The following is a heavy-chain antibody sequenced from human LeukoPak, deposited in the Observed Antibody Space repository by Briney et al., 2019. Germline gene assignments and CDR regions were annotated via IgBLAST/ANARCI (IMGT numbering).Heavy chain of an antibody. D-gene: IGHD2-21*02. J-gene: IGHJ6*02. CDR3: ARDRTCGGDCYDPPGYYYYGMDV. CDR2: ISYDGSNK. CDR1: GFTFSSYA. V-gene: IGHV3-30*04. Sequence: HPGRSLRLSCAASGFTFSSYAMHWVRQAPGKGLEWVAVISYDGSNKYCADSVKGRFTISRDNSKNTLYLQMNSLRAEDTAVYYCARDRTCGGDCYDPPGYYYYGMDVWGQGTTVTVSS.